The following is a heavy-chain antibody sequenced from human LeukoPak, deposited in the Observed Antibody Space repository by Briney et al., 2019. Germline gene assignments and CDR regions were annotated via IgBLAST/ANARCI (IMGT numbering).Heavy chain of an antibody. Sequence: SETLSLTCTVSGGSISSYYWSWIRQPPGKGLEWIGHVYYSGSTNYNPSLKGRVTISVDTSKNQFSLKLTSVTAADTAVYYCARQGDYRYPFDSWGQGTLVTVSS. CDR3: ARQGDYRYPFDS. J-gene: IGHJ4*02. V-gene: IGHV4-59*08. CDR2: VYYSGST. CDR1: GGSISSYY. D-gene: IGHD3-16*02.